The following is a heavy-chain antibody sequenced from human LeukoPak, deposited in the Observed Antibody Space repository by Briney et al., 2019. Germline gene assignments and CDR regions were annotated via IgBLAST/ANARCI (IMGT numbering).Heavy chain of an antibody. CDR3: ARLKATVSIHAYFDS. CDR1: GGSFSSYY. Sequence: SETLSLTCTVSGGSFSSYYWTWIRQPPGKGLEWIGYIDHGGSTNYIPSLRSRVSISSDTSKIQFSLELTSVTAADTAVYYCARLKATVSIHAYFDSWGQGTLVTVSS. D-gene: IGHD4-17*01. V-gene: IGHV4-59*01. J-gene: IGHJ4*02. CDR2: IDHGGST.